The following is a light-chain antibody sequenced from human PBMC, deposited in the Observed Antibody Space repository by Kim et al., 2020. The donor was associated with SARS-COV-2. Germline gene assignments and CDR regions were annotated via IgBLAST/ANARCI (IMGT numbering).Light chain of an antibody. CDR1: QSISSY. Sequence: DIQLTQSPSSLSASVGDRVTITCRASQSISSYLYWYQQKPGKAPKLVIYAVSSLQSGVPSRFSGSGSGTDFTLTISSLQPEEFATYYCQQSYSTPPTFGEGTKVEIK. V-gene: IGKV1-39*01. CDR2: AVS. CDR3: QQSYSTPPT. J-gene: IGKJ4*02.